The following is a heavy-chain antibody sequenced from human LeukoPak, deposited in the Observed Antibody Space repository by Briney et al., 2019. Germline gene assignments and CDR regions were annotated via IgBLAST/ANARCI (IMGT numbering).Heavy chain of an antibody. J-gene: IGHJ4*02. Sequence: PSETLSLTCTVCSGSIRNYYWRWLRQSPGKGLEWIGYVYYTGVTNYTPSLKRRVSISVDTSKDQFSMKMTSLTTADTAIYYCARGGSGSPFDFWGQGILVTVSS. D-gene: IGHD6-19*01. CDR1: SGSIRNYY. CDR3: ARGGSGSPFDF. V-gene: IGHV4-59*01. CDR2: VYYTGVT.